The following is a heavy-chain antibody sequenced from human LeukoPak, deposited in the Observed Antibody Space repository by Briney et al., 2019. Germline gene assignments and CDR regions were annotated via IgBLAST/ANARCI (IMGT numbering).Heavy chain of an antibody. CDR1: GGSFSGYY. D-gene: IGHD3-22*01. V-gene: IGHV4-34*01. CDR2: INHSGST. CDR3: ARALYYYDSSGIIDY. Sequence: SETLSLTCAVYGGSFSGYYWSWIRQPPGKGLEWIGGINHSGSTNYNPSLKSRVTISVDTSKNQFSLKLSSVTAADTAVYYCARALYYYDSSGIIDYWGQGTLVTVSS. J-gene: IGHJ4*02.